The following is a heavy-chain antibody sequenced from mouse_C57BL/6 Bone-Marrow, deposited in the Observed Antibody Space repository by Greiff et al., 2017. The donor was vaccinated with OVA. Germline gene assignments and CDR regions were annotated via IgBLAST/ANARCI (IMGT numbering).Heavy chain of an antibody. CDR2: INPSSGYT. CDR1: GYTFTSYM. J-gene: IGHJ4*01. Sequence: QVQLQQSGAELARPGASVKMSCKASGYTFTSYMMHWVKQRPGQGLEWIGYINPSSGYTKYNQKFKDKATLTADKSSSTAYMQLSSLTSEDSAVYYCARGYYGSSYYAMDYWGQGTSVTVSS. D-gene: IGHD1-1*01. V-gene: IGHV1-4*01. CDR3: ARGYYGSSYYAMDY.